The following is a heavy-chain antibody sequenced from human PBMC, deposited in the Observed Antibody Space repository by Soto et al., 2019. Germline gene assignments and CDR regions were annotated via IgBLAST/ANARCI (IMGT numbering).Heavy chain of an antibody. CDR1: GGTFSSYA. CDR2: IIPIFGTA. Sequence: ASVKVSCKASGGTFSSYAISWVRQAPGQGLEWMGGIIPIFGTANYAQKFQGRVTITADKSTSTAYMELSSLRSGDTAVYYCARAGEYSSSAGVGLDYWGQGTLVTVSS. CDR3: ARAGEYSSSAGVGLDY. V-gene: IGHV1-69*06. D-gene: IGHD6-6*01. J-gene: IGHJ4*02.